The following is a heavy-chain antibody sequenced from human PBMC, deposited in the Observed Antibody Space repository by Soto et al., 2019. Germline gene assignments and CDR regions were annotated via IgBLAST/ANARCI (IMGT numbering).Heavy chain of an antibody. J-gene: IGHJ4*02. V-gene: IGHV3-23*01. CDR3: AKDTLNWNYIYFDH. Sequence: GGSLRLSCAVSGFTFSSYAMSWVRQAPGKGLGWVSSISGSGGRTYYAGSVEGRFTISRDNSKNTLYLQVNSLRAEDTAVYYCAKDTLNWNYIYFDHRGQGTLVTVSS. D-gene: IGHD1-7*01. CDR1: GFTFSSYA. CDR2: ISGSGGRT.